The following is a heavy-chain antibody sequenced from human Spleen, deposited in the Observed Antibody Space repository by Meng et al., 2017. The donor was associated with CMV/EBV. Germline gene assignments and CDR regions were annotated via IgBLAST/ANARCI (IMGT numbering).Heavy chain of an antibody. CDR3: ARVYCSSSSCYTPDHLNWFDP. V-gene: IGHV1-69*05. CDR2: SIPRFGTA. CDR1: YA. J-gene: IGHJ5*02. D-gene: IGHD2-2*02. Sequence: YAIDEGRQGPRQGVEWMRGSIPRFGTANYAQKFQGRVAISTDEFTSTAYMELSSLRSEDTAVYYCARVYCSSSSCYTPDHLNWFDPWGQGTLVTVSS.